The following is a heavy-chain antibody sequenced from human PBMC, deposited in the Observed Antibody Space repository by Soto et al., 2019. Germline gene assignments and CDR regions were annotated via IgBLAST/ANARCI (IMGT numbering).Heavy chain of an antibody. CDR2: MNPNSGNT. V-gene: IGHV1-8*01. CDR1: GYTFTSYD. CDR3: ARGSPGIAADAALYNWFDP. Sequence: QVQLVQSGAEVKKPGASVKVSCKASGYTFTSYDINWVRQATGQGLEWMGWMNPNSGNTGYAQKFQGRVTMTRNTSISTAYMELSSRRSEDTAVYYCARGSPGIAADAALYNWFDPWGQGTLVTVSS. J-gene: IGHJ5*02. D-gene: IGHD6-13*01.